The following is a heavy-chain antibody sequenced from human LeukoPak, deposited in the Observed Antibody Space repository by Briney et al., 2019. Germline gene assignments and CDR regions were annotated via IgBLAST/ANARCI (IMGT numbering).Heavy chain of an antibody. V-gene: IGHV3-64D*09. Sequence: GGSLRLSCSASGFTFRKYSMHWVPQGPGKGLEYVSAISSNGHTYYADSVKGRFTITRDNSKSTLYLQMSSLRPEGTAVYYCVKDNREEDWFDPWGQGTLVTVSS. J-gene: IGHJ5*02. CDR2: ISSNGHT. CDR3: VKDNREEDWFDP. D-gene: IGHD2/OR15-2a*01. CDR1: GFTFRKYS.